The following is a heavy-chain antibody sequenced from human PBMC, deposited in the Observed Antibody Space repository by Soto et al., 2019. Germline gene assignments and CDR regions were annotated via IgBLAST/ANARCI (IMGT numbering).Heavy chain of an antibody. CDR2: HSNDGITK. V-gene: IGHV3-30*18. CDR1: GSTFSSSG. CDR3: AKDGPHFDVDV. Sequence: VSVGGVVQPGTSLRLSCAASGSTFSSSGWHWVRQAPGKGLEWVAFHSNDGITKNYADSVKGRFTIFRDNSKNTVSLQIDSLRGDDTAVYYCAKDGPHFDVDVWGQGTTVTVSS. D-gene: IGHD3-9*01. J-gene: IGHJ6*02.